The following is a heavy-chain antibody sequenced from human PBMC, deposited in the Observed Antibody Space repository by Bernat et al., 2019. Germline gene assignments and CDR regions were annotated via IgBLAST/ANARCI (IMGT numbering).Heavy chain of an antibody. D-gene: IGHD3-3*01. CDR1: GFTFSSYG. CDR2: ISYDGSNK. V-gene: IGHV3-30*18. CDR3: AKDYYDFQGPASRYGMDV. Sequence: QVQLVESGGGVVQPGRSLRLSCAASGFTFSSYGMHWVRQAPGKGLEWVAVISYDGSNKYYADSVKGRFTISRDNSKNTLYLQMNSLRAEDTAVYYCAKDYYDFQGPASRYGMDVWAKGPRSPSP. J-gene: IGHJ6*02.